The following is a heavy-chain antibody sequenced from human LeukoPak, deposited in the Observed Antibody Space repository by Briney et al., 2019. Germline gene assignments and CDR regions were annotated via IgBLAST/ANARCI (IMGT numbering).Heavy chain of an antibody. D-gene: IGHD6-13*01. CDR1: GGSISSSKW. CDR3: ARDHSSSWYYFDY. CDR2: IYHSGST. Sequence: PSGTLSLTCAVSGGSISSSKWWSWVRQPAGKGLEWIGEIYHSGSTNYNPSLKSRVTISVDTSKNQFTLKLNSVTAADTAVYYCARDHSSSWYYFDYWGQGTLVTVSS. V-gene: IGHV4-4*02. J-gene: IGHJ4*02.